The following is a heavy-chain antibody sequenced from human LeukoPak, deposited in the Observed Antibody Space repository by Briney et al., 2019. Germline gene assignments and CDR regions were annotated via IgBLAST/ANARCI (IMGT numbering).Heavy chain of an antibody. CDR2: ISGSGGST. D-gene: IGHD6-6*01. Sequence: GGSLRLSCAASGFTFSSYGMSWVRQAPGKGLEWVSAISGSGGSTYYADSVKGRFTISRDNAKNSLYLQMNSLRAEDTAVYYCASLLAARPGGLDYWGQGTLVTVSS. CDR1: GFTFSSYG. CDR3: ASLLAARPGGLDY. V-gene: IGHV3-23*01. J-gene: IGHJ4*02.